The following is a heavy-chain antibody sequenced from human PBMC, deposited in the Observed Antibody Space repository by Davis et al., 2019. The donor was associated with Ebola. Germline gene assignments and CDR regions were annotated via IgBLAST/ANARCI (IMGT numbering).Heavy chain of an antibody. J-gene: IGHJ4*02. CDR3: AREHPVEMATIKRGHFDY. CDR2: IYYSGST. CDR1: GGSISSYY. D-gene: IGHD5-24*01. Sequence: PSETLSLTCTVSGGSISSYYWSWIRQPPGKGLEWIGYIYYSGSTNYNPSLKSRVTISVDTSKNQFSLKLSSVTAADTAVYYCAREHPVEMATIKRGHFDYWGQGTLVTVSS. V-gene: IGHV4-59*12.